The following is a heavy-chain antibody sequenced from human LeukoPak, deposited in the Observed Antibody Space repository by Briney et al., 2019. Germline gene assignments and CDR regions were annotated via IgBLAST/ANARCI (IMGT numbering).Heavy chain of an antibody. CDR2: IKQDGSEK. V-gene: IGHV3-7*01. CDR3: AIGGGIAARSDY. J-gene: IGHJ4*02. CDR1: GFTFSSYW. Sequence: GGSLRLSCAASGFTFSSYWMSWVRQAPGKGLEWVANIKQDGSEKYYVDSVKGRFTISRDNAKNSLYLQMNSLRAEDTAVYYYAIGGGIAARSDYWGQGTLVTVSS. D-gene: IGHD6-6*01.